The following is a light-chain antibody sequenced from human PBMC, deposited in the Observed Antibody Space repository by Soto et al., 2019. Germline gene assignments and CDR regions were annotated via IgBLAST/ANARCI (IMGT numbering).Light chain of an antibody. J-gene: IGLJ1*01. CDR2: DVS. CDR3: SSYTSSSTLV. CDR1: ISDVGAYNS. Sequence: QSALTQPASLSGSPGQSITISCTGTISDVGAYNSVAWYQHNPGKAPKLMIYDVSNRPSGVSSRFSGSKSANTASLSISGLQADDEADYYCSSYTSSSTLVFGTGTKV. V-gene: IGLV2-14*01.